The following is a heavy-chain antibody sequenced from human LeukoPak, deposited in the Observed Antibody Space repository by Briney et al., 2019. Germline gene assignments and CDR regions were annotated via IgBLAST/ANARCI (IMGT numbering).Heavy chain of an antibody. CDR1: GGSISSGGYS. J-gene: IGHJ4*02. V-gene: IGHV4-30-2*01. D-gene: IGHD3-10*01. Sequence: SQTLSLTCAVSGGSISSGGYSWSWIRQPPGKGLEWIGYIYHSGSTYYNPSLKSRVTISVDRSKNQFSLKLSSVTAADAAVYYCARGWFGYFDYWGQGTLVTVSS. CDR2: IYHSGST. CDR3: ARGWFGYFDY.